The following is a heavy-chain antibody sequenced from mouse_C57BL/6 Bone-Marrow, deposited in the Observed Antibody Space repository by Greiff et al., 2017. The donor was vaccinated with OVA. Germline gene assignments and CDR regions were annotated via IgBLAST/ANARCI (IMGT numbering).Heavy chain of an antibody. V-gene: IGHV1-59*01. J-gene: IGHJ2*01. CDR2: IDPSDSYT. CDR3: ARDYYCNSDY. D-gene: IGHD2-1*01. CDR1: GYTFTSYW. Sequence: QVQLQQPGAELVRPGTSVKLSCKASGYTFTSYWMHWVQQRPGQGLEWIGVIDPSDSYTNYNQKFKGKATLTVDTSSSTAYMQLSSLTSEDSTVYYCARDYYCNSDYWGQGTTLTVSS.